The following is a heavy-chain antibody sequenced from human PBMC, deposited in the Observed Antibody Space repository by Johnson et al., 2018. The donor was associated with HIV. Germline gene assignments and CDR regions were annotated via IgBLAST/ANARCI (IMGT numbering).Heavy chain of an antibody. Sequence: VQLVESGGGVVQPGRSLRLSCAASGLTFSTYGMHWVRQAPGKGLECLAYISSSGRSVYYTDSVKGRFTISRDNTKNALYLQMNSLRAEDTAVYYCARARQGAVVKWGPGKMDAFDIWGQGTMVTVSS. CDR1: GLTFSTYG. J-gene: IGHJ3*02. V-gene: IGHV3-48*04. CDR2: ISSSGRSV. CDR3: ARARQGAVVKWGPGKMDAFDI. D-gene: IGHD4-23*01.